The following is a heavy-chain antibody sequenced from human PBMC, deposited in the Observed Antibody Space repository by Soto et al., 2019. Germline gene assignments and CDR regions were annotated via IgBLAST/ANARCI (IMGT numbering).Heavy chain of an antibody. D-gene: IGHD3-10*01. V-gene: IGHV3-23*01. CDR3: AKDRSDGSGSLGTFDI. Sequence: GGSLRLSCAASGFTFSSYAMSWVRQAPGKGLEWVSAISGSGGSTYYADSVKGRFTISRDNSKNTLYLQMNSLRAEDTAVYYCAKDRSDGSGSLGTFDIWGQGTMVTVSS. J-gene: IGHJ3*02. CDR2: ISGSGGST. CDR1: GFTFSSYA.